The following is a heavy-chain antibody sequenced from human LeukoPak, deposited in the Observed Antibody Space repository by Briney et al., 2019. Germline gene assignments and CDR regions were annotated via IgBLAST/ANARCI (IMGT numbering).Heavy chain of an antibody. D-gene: IGHD6-19*01. Sequence: ASVKVSCKASGYTFTSYGISWVRQAPGQGLEWMGWISAYNGNTNYAQKLQGRVTVTTDTSTSTAYMELRSLRSDGTAVYYCARVSPQWLVELGYMDVWGKGTTVTVSS. J-gene: IGHJ6*03. V-gene: IGHV1-18*01. CDR3: ARVSPQWLVELGYMDV. CDR1: GYTFTSYG. CDR2: ISAYNGNT.